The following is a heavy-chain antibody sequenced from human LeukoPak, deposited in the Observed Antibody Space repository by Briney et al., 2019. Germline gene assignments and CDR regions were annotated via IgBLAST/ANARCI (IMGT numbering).Heavy chain of an antibody. CDR3: ARGGWLEPNQRDYYYYYYMDV. V-gene: IGHV1-18*01. D-gene: IGHD5-12*01. J-gene: IGHJ6*03. Sequence: ASVKVSCKASGYTFTSYGISWVRQAPGQGLEWMGWISAYNGNTNYAQKLQGRVTMTTDTSTSTAYMELRSLRSDDTAVYYCARGGWLEPNQRDYYYYYYMDVWGKGTTVTVSS. CDR2: ISAYNGNT. CDR1: GYTFTSYG.